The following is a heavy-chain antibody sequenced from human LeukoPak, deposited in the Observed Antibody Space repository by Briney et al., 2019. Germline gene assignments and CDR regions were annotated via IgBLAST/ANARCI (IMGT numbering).Heavy chain of an antibody. CDR1: GFTFSSYG. V-gene: IGHV3-30*03. J-gene: IGHJ4*02. Sequence: PGRSLRLSCAASGFTFSSYGMHWVRQAPGKGLEWVAVISYDGSNKYYADSVKGRFTISRDNSKNTLYLQMNSLRAEDTAVYYCARDGGYCSSTSCYTRYYFDYWGQGTLVTVSS. D-gene: IGHD2-2*02. CDR3: ARDGGYCSSTSCYTRYYFDY. CDR2: ISYDGSNK.